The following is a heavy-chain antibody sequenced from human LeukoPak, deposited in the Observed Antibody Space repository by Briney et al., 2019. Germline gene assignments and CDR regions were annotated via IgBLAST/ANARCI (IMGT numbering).Heavy chain of an antibody. D-gene: IGHD5-24*01. CDR3: AESRRLDLLVY. J-gene: IGHJ4*02. V-gene: IGHV3-23*01. CDR1: GFTFSSYA. CDR2: ISGRGGST. Sequence: GGSLRLSCAASGFTFSSYAMSWVRQAPGKGLEWVSAISGRGGSTYYADSVKGRFTISRDNSKNTLYLQLNSLRAEDTAVYYCAESRRLDLLVYWGQGTLVTVSS.